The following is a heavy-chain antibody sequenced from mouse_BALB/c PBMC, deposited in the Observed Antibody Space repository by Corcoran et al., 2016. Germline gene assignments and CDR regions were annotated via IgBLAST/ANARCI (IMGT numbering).Heavy chain of an antibody. CDR1: GISLSTSGMG. CDR2: IYWDDDK. J-gene: IGHJ4*01. D-gene: IGHD2-4*01. CDR3: ARSMITTDNYYALDY. Sequence: QVTLKESGHGILQPSQTLSLTCSFSGISLSTSGMGVSWIRQPSGKGLEWLAHIYWDDDKRYNPSLKSRITISKDTSSNQVFLKITSVDTAETATYYCARSMITTDNYYALDYWGQGTTVTVSS. V-gene: IGHV8-12*01.